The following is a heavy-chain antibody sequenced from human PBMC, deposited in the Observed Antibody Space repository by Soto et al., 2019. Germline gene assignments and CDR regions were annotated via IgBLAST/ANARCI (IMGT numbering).Heavy chain of an antibody. Sequence: ASVKVSCKASGGTFSSYAISWVRQAPGQGLEWMGGIIPIFGTANYAQKFQGRVTITADESTSTAYMELSSLRSEDTAVYYCARAHDILTGYYDYYYYYGMDVWGQGTTVTVSS. CDR3: ARAHDILTGYYDYYYYYGMDV. D-gene: IGHD3-9*01. CDR1: GGTFSSYA. J-gene: IGHJ6*02. V-gene: IGHV1-69*13. CDR2: IIPIFGTA.